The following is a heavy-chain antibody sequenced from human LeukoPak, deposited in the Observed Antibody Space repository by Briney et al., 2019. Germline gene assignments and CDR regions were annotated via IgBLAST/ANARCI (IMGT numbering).Heavy chain of an antibody. V-gene: IGHV3-23*01. J-gene: IGHJ4*02. CDR1: GGSFSGYY. CDR2: ISGSGGST. D-gene: IGHD3-10*01. Sequence: ETLSLTCAVYGGSFSGYYWSWIRQPPGKGLEWVSAISGSGGSTYYADSVKGRFTISRDNSKNTLYLQMNSLRAEDTAVYYCANDLKATMVRGVIRYDYWGQGTLVTVSS. CDR3: ANDLKATMVRGVIRYDY.